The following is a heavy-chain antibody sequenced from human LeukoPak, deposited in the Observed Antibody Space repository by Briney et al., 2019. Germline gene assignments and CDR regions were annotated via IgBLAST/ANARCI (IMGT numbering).Heavy chain of an antibody. V-gene: IGHV3-21*01. D-gene: IGHD3-10*02. CDR2: ISSSSSYI. Sequence: GGSLRLSCAASRFPLSSYSMNWVRQAPGKGLEWVSSISSSSSYIYYADSVKGRFTISRDNAKNSLYLQMNSLRAEDTAVYYCARDIFGYYGMDVWGHGTTVTVSS. CDR3: ARDIFGYYGMDV. CDR1: RFPLSSYS. J-gene: IGHJ6*02.